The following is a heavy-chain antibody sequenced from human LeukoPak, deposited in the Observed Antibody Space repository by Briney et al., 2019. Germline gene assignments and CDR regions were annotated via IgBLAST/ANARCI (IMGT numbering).Heavy chain of an antibody. CDR2: IKQDGSEE. D-gene: IGHD6-19*01. Sequence: GGSLRLSCAASGFTFSSNWMTWVRRAPGRGLEWVAIIKQDGSEEIYVDSVKGRFTISRDNSKNSLYLQMNSLRVEDTAVYYCAGGLGWFFHYWGQGTLVTVSS. V-gene: IGHV3-7*01. CDR1: GFTFSSNW. J-gene: IGHJ4*02. CDR3: AGGLGWFFHY.